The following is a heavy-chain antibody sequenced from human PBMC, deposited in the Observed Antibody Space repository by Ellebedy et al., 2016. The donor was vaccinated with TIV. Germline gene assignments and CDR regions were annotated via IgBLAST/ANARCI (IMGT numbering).Heavy chain of an antibody. Sequence: MPSETLSLTCTVSGASIATQKWWVWVRQSPGKGLEWIAYVHYRGYTNYNPSLESRVAISLDTSKNQVSLKLTSVTAADTAVYYCAREGIDGYNYFDYWGRGTLVTVSS. CDR3: AREGIDGYNYFDY. CDR1: GASIATQK. D-gene: IGHD5-24*01. V-gene: IGHV4-59*11. J-gene: IGHJ4*02. CDR2: VHYRGYT.